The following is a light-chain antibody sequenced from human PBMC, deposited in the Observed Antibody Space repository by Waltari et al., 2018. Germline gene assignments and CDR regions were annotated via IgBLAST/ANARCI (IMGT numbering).Light chain of an antibody. CDR3: HQYGRSPYT. J-gene: IGKJ2*01. V-gene: IGKV3-20*01. CDR2: GAT. CDR1: QRVDTTY. Sequence: ELVLTQSPGTLSSSHGDRATLSCRASQRVDTTYLAWFQQKPGQAPRLLIYGATTRATGIPHRFSGSGSETDFTLTISSLEPEDLAVYYCHQYGRSPYTFGQGTKLEI.